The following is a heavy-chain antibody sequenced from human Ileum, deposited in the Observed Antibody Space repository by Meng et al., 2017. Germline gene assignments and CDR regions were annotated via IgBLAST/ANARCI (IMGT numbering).Heavy chain of an antibody. V-gene: IGHV4-34*01. J-gene: IGHJ4*02. CDR2: INHSGST. Sequence: GQLPEVGQGLLTPSETPSLTCAVYGGSFSGYDWSWIRQPPGKGLEWIGEINHSGSTNYNPSLKSRVTISVDTSKNQFSLKLSSVTAADTAVYYCARVSSMIMVYGGSYFDYWGQGTLVTVSS. D-gene: IGHD2-8*01. CDR1: GGSFSGYD. CDR3: ARVSSMIMVYGGSYFDY.